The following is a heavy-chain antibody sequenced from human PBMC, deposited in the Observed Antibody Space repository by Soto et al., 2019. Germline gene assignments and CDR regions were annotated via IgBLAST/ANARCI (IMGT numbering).Heavy chain of an antibody. J-gene: IGHJ4*02. CDR3: ARTASAAPYYFDY. V-gene: IGHV3-33*01. Sequence: QVQLVESGGGVVQPGRSLRLSCAASGFTFSSYGMHWVRQAPGKGLEWVAVIWYDGGNKYYADSVKGRFTISRDNSKNTVYLQMNSLRAEDTAVYYCARTASAAPYYFDYWGQGTLVTASS. D-gene: IGHD2-2*01. CDR1: GFTFSSYG. CDR2: IWYDGGNK.